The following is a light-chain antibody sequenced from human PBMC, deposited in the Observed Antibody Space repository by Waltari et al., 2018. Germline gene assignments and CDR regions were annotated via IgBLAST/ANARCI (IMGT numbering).Light chain of an antibody. CDR3: LQYATLPHT. CDR2: GIS. CDR1: QSVSNSY. V-gene: IGKV3-20*01. Sequence: EIVLTQSPGTLSLSPGERGTLPCRASQSVSNSYFAWYQQKPGQAPRLLIYGISIRATGIPDRFSGSGSGTDFTLTISRLVPEDFAVYYCLQYATLPHTFGQGTKVEIK. J-gene: IGKJ1*01.